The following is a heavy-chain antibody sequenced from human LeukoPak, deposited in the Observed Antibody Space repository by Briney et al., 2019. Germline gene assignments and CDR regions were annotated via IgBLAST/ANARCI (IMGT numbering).Heavy chain of an antibody. CDR1: GFTVSSNY. CDR2: IYSGGST. J-gene: IGHJ3*02. V-gene: IGHV3-66*01. D-gene: IGHD3-22*01. Sequence: GGSLRLSCAASGFTVSSNYMSWVRQAPGKGLEWVSVIYSGGSTYYADSVKGRFTISRDNSKSTLYLQMNSLRAEDTAVYYCTLGYYDSSGDAFDIWGQGTVVTVSS. CDR3: TLGYYDSSGDAFDI.